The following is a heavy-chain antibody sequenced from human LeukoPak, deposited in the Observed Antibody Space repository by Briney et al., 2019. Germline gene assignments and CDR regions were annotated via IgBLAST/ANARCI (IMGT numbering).Heavy chain of an antibody. V-gene: IGHV3-30*03. CDR1: GFTFSSYS. D-gene: IGHD4-17*01. Sequence: GGSLRLSCAASGFTFSSYSMNWVRQAPGKGLEWVAVISYDGSNKYYADSVKGRFTISRDNSKNTLYLQMNSLRAEDTAVYYCARDSLPDTVTTGFAFDIWGQGTMVTVSS. CDR2: ISYDGSNK. CDR3: ARDSLPDTVTTGFAFDI. J-gene: IGHJ3*02.